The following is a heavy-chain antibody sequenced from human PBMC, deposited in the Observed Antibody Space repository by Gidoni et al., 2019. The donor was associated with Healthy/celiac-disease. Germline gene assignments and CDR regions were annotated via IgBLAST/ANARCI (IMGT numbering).Heavy chain of an antibody. CDR3: ATGDSSYYDAFDI. Sequence: QVQLQESGPGLVKPSETLSLTCPVPGGSISSYYWSWIRQPAGKGLEWIGRIYTSGSTNYNPSLKSRVTMSVDTSKNQFSLKLSSVTAADTAVYYCATGDSSYYDAFDIWGQGTMVTVSS. J-gene: IGHJ3*02. D-gene: IGHD3-22*01. V-gene: IGHV4-4*07. CDR2: IYTSGST. CDR1: GGSISSYY.